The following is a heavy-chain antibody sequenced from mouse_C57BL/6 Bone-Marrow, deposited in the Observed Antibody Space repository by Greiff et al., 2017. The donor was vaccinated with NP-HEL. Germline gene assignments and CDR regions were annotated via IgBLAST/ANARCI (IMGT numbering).Heavy chain of an antibody. Sequence: QVQLQQSGAELVRPGTSVKVSCKASGYAFTNYLIEWVKQRPGQGLEWIGVINPGSGGTNYNEKFKGKATLTADKSSSTAYMQLSSLTSEESAVYFCARWPIYYDYGGAMDYWGQGTSVTVSS. J-gene: IGHJ4*01. V-gene: IGHV1-54*01. D-gene: IGHD2-4*01. CDR1: GYAFTNYL. CDR2: INPGSGGT. CDR3: ARWPIYYDYGGAMDY.